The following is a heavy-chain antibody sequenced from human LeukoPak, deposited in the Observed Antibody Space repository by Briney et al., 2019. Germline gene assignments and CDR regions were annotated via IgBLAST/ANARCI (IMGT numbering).Heavy chain of an antibody. D-gene: IGHD1-26*01. CDR2: INHSGST. Sequence: PSETLSLTCAVYGGSFSGYYWSWIRQPPGKGLEWIGEINHSGSTNYNPSLKSRVTISVDTSKNQFSLKLSSVTAADTAVYYCARERGGSLRDYWGQGTLVTVSS. CDR1: GGSFSGYY. CDR3: ARERGGSLRDY. V-gene: IGHV4-34*01. J-gene: IGHJ4*02.